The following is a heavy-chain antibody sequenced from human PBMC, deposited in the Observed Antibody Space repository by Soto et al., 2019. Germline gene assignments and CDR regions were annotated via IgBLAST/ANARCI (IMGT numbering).Heavy chain of an antibody. J-gene: IGHJ5*02. D-gene: IGHD3-22*01. CDR3: ARDHSFYYYDSSGYWGWFDP. CDR1: GGSISSGDYY. V-gene: IGHV4-30-4*01. CDR2: IYYSGST. Sequence: QVQLQESGPGLVKPSQTLSLTCTVSGGSISSGDYYWSWIRQPPGKGLEWIGYIYYSGSTYYNPSLKSRVTISVDTSKNQFSLKLSSVTAADTAVYYCARDHSFYYYDSSGYWGWFDPWGQGTLVTVSS.